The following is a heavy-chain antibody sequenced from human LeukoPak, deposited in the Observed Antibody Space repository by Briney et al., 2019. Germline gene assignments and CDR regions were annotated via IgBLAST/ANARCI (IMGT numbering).Heavy chain of an antibody. CDR3: AGVYLGGGAQSDY. V-gene: IGHV4-59*01. Sequence: MSSETLSLTCTVSGGSLSNYYWSWIRQPPGKRLEWIGSIYSSGSTNYNPSLKSRVTMSIDTSKNQFSLRLNSVTAADTAIYYCAGVYLGGGAQSDYWGQGALVTVSS. J-gene: IGHJ4*02. CDR2: IYSSGST. CDR1: GGSLSNYY. D-gene: IGHD2-21*01.